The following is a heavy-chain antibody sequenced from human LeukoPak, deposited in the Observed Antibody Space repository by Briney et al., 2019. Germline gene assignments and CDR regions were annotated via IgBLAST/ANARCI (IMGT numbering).Heavy chain of an antibody. V-gene: IGHV1-18*01. CDR3: ARVDWNYVKGPHKFDY. CDR1: GYTFTSYG. J-gene: IGHJ4*02. Sequence: GASVKVSCKASGYTFTSYGISWVRQAPGQGLEWMGWISAYNGNTNYAQKLQGRVTMTTDTSTSTAYMELRSLRSDDTAVYYCARVDWNYVKGPHKFDYWGQGTLVTVSS. CDR2: ISAYNGNT. D-gene: IGHD1-7*01.